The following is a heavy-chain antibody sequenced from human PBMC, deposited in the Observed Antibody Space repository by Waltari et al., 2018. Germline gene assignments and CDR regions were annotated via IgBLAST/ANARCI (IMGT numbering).Heavy chain of an antibody. V-gene: IGHV1-69*12. CDR1: GHSFGVVG. D-gene: IGHD3-16*01. Sequence: HVQLVQSWAEVKQPRSSVNVSCKVSGHSFGVVGISWVRLAPGQGLEWMGVIIPMFGIPEYSQKFQERLTITADESTSTAYMELSSLSSEDTAIYYCARHELGISQYYYNMYVWGQGTTVTISS. J-gene: IGHJ6*03. CDR2: IIPMFGIP. CDR3: ARHELGISQYYYNMYV.